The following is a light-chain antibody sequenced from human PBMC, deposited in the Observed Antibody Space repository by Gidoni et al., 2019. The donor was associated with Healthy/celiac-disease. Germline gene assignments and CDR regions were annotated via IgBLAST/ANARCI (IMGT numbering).Light chain of an antibody. CDR3: AAWDDSRKGPV. CDR2: NTK. Sequence: QSVLTQPPSASGPPGQRVTISCSGSSPNIGSNTVNWYQQLPGTAPKLLIYNTKQRPSVVHDRFSGSKYGTAASLAISGLQSEDEADYYCAAWDDSRKGPVFGGGTKLTV. CDR1: SPNIGSNT. J-gene: IGLJ2*01. V-gene: IGLV1-44*01.